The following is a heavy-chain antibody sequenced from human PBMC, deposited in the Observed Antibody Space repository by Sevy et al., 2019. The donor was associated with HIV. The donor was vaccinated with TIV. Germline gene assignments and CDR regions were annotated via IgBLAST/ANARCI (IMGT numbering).Heavy chain of an antibody. Sequence: GSLRLSCAASGFTFSDYYMSWIRQAPGKGLEWVSDISSGSTYTKYADSVKGRITISRDNAKNSLYLQMNSLRVEDTAVYFCARVRYNYGQHYFDYWGQGTLVTVSS. J-gene: IGHJ4*02. CDR3: ARVRYNYGQHYFDY. D-gene: IGHD5-18*01. CDR1: GFTFSDYY. CDR2: ISSGSTYT. V-gene: IGHV3-11*06.